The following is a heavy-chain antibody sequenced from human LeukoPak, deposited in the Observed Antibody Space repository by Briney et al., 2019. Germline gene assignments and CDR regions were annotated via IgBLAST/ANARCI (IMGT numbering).Heavy chain of an antibody. J-gene: IGHJ4*02. D-gene: IGHD3-10*01. CDR2: IYYSGST. CDR3: ARRGGNDSGPGFDC. CDR1: GGSISSSSYY. Sequence: PSETLSLTCTVSGGSISSSSYYWGWIRQPPGKGLEWIGSIYYSGSTYYNPSLKSRVTISVDTSKNQFSLKLSSVTAADTAVYYCARRGGNDSGPGFDCWGQGTLVTVSS. V-gene: IGHV4-39*01.